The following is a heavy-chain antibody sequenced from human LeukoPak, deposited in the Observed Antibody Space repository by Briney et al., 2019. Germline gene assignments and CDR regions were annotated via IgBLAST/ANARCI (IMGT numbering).Heavy chain of an antibody. CDR1: GFTFSGFA. Sequence: GGSLRLSCAASGFTFSGFAMSWVRQAPGKGLEWVSTISDTGDNTYYADSVRGRFIISRDNFRGTLYVQMNGLRAEDAAVYYCAKSHSVVRRGYFDYWGQGTLVTVSS. CDR2: ISDTGDNT. J-gene: IGHJ4*02. CDR3: AKSHSVVRRGYFDY. D-gene: IGHD2-21*01. V-gene: IGHV3-23*01.